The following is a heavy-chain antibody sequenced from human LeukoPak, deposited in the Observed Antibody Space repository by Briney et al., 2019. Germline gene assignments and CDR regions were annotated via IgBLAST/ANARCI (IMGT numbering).Heavy chain of an antibody. CDR3: ARESQKGHAFDI. V-gene: IGHV3-21*01. CDR1: GVTFSSYS. CDR2: ISSSSSYI. Sequence: PGGSLRLSCAASGVTFSSYSMNWVRQPPGKGLEWVSSISSSSSYIYYADSVKGRFTISRYHATNSLYLQMNSLRAEDTAVYYCARESQKGHAFDIWGQGTMVTVSS. J-gene: IGHJ3*02.